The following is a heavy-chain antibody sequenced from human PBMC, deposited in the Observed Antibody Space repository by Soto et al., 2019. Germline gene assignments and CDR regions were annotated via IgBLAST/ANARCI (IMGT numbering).Heavy chain of an antibody. Sequence: PSETLSLTCTVSGGSISSGGYYWSWIRQHPGKGLEWIGYIYYSGSTYYNPSLKSRVTISVDTSKNQFSLKLSSVTAADTAVYYCARTSVAAAGTSAVRGSAEYFQHWGQGTLVTVSS. CDR2: IYYSGST. D-gene: IGHD6-13*01. J-gene: IGHJ1*01. CDR3: ARTSVAAAGTSAVRGSAEYFQH. V-gene: IGHV4-31*03. CDR1: GGSISSGGYY.